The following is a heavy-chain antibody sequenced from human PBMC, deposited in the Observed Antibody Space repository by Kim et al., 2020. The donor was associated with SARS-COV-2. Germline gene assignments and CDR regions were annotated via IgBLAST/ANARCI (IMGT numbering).Heavy chain of an antibody. CDR1: GFTFSSYG. CDR3: AKQSYGDYGGGYFDY. D-gene: IGHD4-17*01. CDR2: ISYDGSNK. J-gene: IGHJ4*02. Sequence: GGSLRLSCAASGFTFSSYGMHWVRQAPGKGLEWLTFISYDGSNKYYADSVKGRFTISRDNSKNTLYLQMNSLRAEDTAVYYCAKQSYGDYGGGYFDYWGQGTLVTVSS. V-gene: IGHV3-30*18.